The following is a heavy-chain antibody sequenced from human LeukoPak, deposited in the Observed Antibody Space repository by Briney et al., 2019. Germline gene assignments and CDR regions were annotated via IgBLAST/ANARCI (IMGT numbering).Heavy chain of an antibody. CDR1: GFTFSSYA. J-gene: IGHJ4*02. Sequence: AGGSLRLSCAASGFTFSSYAMHWVRQAPGKGLEWVAVISYDGSNKYYADSVKGRFTISRDNSKNTLYLQMNSLRAEDTAVYYCAKDQGVLLWFGELFSFDYWGQGTLVTVSS. CDR2: ISYDGSNK. D-gene: IGHD3-10*01. CDR3: AKDQGVLLWFGELFSFDY. V-gene: IGHV3-30*04.